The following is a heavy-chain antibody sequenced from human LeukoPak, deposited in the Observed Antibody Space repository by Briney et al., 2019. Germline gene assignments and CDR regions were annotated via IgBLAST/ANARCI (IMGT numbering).Heavy chain of an antibody. V-gene: IGHV4-38-2*01. CDR1: GYSINSGYY. D-gene: IGHD3-22*01. CDR3: ARHTYYYDSSGCSWYFDY. Sequence: SETLSLTCAVSGYSINSGYYWGWIRQSPRKGLEWIGSIYHSGSTYYNPSLKSRVTISRDTSKNHFSLKLTSVTAADTAVYYCARHTYYYDSSGCSWYFDYWGQGTLVTVSS. J-gene: IGHJ4*02. CDR2: IYHSGST.